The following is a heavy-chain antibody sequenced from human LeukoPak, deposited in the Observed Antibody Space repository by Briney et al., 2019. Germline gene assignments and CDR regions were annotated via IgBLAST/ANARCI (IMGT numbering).Heavy chain of an antibody. V-gene: IGHV1-2*02. J-gene: IGHJ4*02. CDR2: INPNSGGT. Sequence: ASVKVSCKASGYTFTGYYMHWVRQAPGQGLEWMGWINPNSGGTNYAQKFQGRVTMTRDTSISTAHMELSRLRSDDTAVYYCARDRGGVTIFEADYWGQGTLVTVSS. D-gene: IGHD3-3*01. CDR1: GYTFTGYY. CDR3: ARDRGGVTIFEADY.